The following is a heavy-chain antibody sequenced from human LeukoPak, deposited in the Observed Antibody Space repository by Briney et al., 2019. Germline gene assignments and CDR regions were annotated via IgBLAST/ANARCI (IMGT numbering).Heavy chain of an antibody. D-gene: IGHD3-3*01. CDR3: PRGGLFGVVANNWFDP. CDR1: GFTFSSYE. J-gene: IGHJ5*02. Sequence: GGSLRLSCAASGFTFSSYEMNWVRQAPGKGLEWVSYISSSGSTIYYADSVKGRFTISRDNAKNSLYLQMNSLRAEDTAVYYCPRGGLFGVVANNWFDPWGQGTLVTVSS. V-gene: IGHV3-48*03. CDR2: ISSSGSTI.